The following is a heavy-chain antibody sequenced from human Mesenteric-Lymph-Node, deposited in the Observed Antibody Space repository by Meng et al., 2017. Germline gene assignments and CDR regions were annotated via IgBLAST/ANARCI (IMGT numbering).Heavy chain of an antibody. CDR2: INHSGST. V-gene: IGHV4-34*01. CDR3: ARGRYGRRNYFDY. Sequence: QGQRQESGPGLFKPSETLSLTCAVYGGSFSGYYWSWIRQPPGKGLEWIGEINHSGSTNYKPSLKSPVTISVDTSKNQFSLKLTSVTAADTAVYYCARGRYGRRNYFDYWGQGTLVTVSS. CDR1: GGSFSGYY. J-gene: IGHJ4*02. D-gene: IGHD5-18*01.